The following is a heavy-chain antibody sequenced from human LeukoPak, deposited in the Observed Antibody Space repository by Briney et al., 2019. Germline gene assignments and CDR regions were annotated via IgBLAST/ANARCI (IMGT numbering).Heavy chain of an antibody. Sequence: PGGSLRLSCAASGFTFSSYAMSWVRQAPGKGLKWVSAISGSGGSTYYADSVKGRFTISRDNSKNTLYLQMNSLRAEDTAVYYCAKDAGLSYDSSGYFDYWGQGTLVTVSS. CDR2: ISGSGGST. CDR3: AKDAGLSYDSSGYFDY. V-gene: IGHV3-23*01. CDR1: GFTFSSYA. J-gene: IGHJ4*02. D-gene: IGHD3-22*01.